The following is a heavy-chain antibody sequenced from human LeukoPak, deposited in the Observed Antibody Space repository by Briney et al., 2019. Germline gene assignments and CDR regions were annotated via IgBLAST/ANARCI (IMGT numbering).Heavy chain of an antibody. V-gene: IGHV4-4*07. CDR3: ASSIVATITSFDY. J-gene: IGHJ4*02. Sequence: SSETLSLSCSVSGGSISTYYWSWIRQPAGKGLEWIGRIYTTGGTNYNPSLKSRVTISVDTSKNQFSLKLSSVTAADTAVYYCASSIVATITSFDYWGQGTLVTVSS. CDR1: GGSISTYY. CDR2: IYTTGGT. D-gene: IGHD5-12*01.